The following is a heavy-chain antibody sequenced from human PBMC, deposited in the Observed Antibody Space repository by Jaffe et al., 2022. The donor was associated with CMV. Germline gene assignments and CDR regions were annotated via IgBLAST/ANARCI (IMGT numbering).Heavy chain of an antibody. CDR3: ASPAGGYDSSGWYYFDY. J-gene: IGHJ4*02. V-gene: IGHV3-33*01. D-gene: IGHD6-19*01. CDR1: GFTFSSYG. Sequence: QVQLVESGGGVVQPGRSLRLSCAASGFTFSSYGMHWVRQAPGKGLEWVAVIWYDGSNKYYADSVKGRFTISRDNSKNTLYLQMNSLRAEDTAVYYCASPAGGYDSSGWYYFDYWGQGTLVTVSS. CDR2: IWYDGSNK.